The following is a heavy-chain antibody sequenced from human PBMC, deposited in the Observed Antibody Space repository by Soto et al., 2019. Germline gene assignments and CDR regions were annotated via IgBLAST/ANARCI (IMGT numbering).Heavy chain of an antibody. J-gene: IGHJ4*02. Sequence: EVQLVXSGGGLAQPGRSLRLSCTASGFTFDHFAVTWVRQAPGRGLEWVGFITSKRYGGTTEYAASVKGRXAIPXDDSXXXXXXXXXXXXXXXXXXXXCTRVXPXNYGXGTXPFDYWGQGALVTVSS. CDR2: ITSKRYGGTT. CDR3: TRVXPXNYGXGTXPFDY. CDR1: GFTFDHFA. V-gene: IGHV3-49*04. D-gene: IGHD3-10*01.